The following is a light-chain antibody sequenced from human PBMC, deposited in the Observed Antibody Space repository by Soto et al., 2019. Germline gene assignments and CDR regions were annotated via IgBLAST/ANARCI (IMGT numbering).Light chain of an antibody. J-gene: IGKJ5*01. CDR1: QNISSY. CDR2: AAS. Sequence: DIQMTQSPSSLSASVGDRVTITFLASQNISSYLNWYQQKPGKAPKLLIYAASSLQSGVPSRFSGSGSGTDFTLTISSLQPEDFATYYCQQSYSIPYTFGQGTRLEIK. CDR3: QQSYSIPYT. V-gene: IGKV1-39*01.